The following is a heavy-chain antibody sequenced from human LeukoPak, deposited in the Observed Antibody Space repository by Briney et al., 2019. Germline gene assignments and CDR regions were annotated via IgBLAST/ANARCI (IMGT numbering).Heavy chain of an antibody. CDR2: IYYSGST. Sequence: SETLSLTCTVSGGSISSGGYYWSWIRQHPGKGLEWIGYIYYSGSTYYNPSLKSRVTISVDTSKNQFSLKLSSVAAADTAVYYCAREGSTGPDYWGQGTLVTVSS. J-gene: IGHJ4*02. V-gene: IGHV4-31*03. CDR1: GGSISSGGYY. D-gene: IGHD3-9*01. CDR3: AREGSTGPDY.